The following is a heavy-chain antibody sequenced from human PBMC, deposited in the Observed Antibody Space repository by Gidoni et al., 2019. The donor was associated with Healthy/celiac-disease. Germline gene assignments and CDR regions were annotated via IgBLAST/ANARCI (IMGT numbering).Heavy chain of an antibody. CDR2: IYYSGST. J-gene: IGHJ4*02. CDR3: AAKTRGYGVVY. D-gene: IGHD3-10*01. CDR1: GGSISSYY. V-gene: IGHV4-59*08. Sequence: QVPLQESGPGLVQPSDPLSLTCTVSGGSISSYYWSWIRQPPGKGLEWIGYIYYSGSTNYNPPLKSRVTISVDTSKNQFSLKLSSVTAADTAVYYCAAKTRGYGVVYWGQGTLVTVSS.